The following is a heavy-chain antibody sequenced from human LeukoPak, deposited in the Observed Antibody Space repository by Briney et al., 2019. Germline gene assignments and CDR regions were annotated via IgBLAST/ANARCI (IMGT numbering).Heavy chain of an antibody. Sequence: ASVKVSCKVSGYTLTELSMHWVRQAPGEGLEWMGGFDPEDGETIYAQKFQGRVTMTEDTSTDTAYMELSSLRSEDTAVYYCATDIFPPSAITMVRGVHFDYWGQGTLVTVSS. CDR2: FDPEDGET. J-gene: IGHJ4*02. D-gene: IGHD3-10*01. V-gene: IGHV1-24*01. CDR3: ATDIFPPSAITMVRGVHFDY. CDR1: GYTLTELS.